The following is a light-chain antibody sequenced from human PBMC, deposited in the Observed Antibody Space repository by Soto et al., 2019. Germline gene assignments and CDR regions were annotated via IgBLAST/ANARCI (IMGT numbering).Light chain of an antibody. CDR1: QNIDSY. J-gene: IGKJ1*01. Sequence: DIQMTQSPSSLSASVGDRVTITCGASQNIDSYLNWYQQRPGKAPKLLIHDASSLQSGVPSRFSGSGSGTDFALTINSLQPEDFATIYCQQTYSTPWTFGQGTKVDIK. CDR3: QQTYSTPWT. CDR2: DAS. V-gene: IGKV1-39*01.